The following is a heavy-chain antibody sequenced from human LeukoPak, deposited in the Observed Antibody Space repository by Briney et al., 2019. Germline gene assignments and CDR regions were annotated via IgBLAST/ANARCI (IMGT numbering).Heavy chain of an antibody. D-gene: IGHD1-26*01. CDR1: GYTFTSYY. V-gene: IGHV1-46*01. CDR2: INPSGGST. J-gene: IGHJ3*02. Sequence: ASVKVSCKASGYTFTSYYMHWVRQAPGQGLEWMGIINPSGGSTSYTQKFQGRVTMTRDTSTSTVYMELSSLRSEDTAVYYCAREREKWELASAFDIWGQGTMVTVSS. CDR3: AREREKWELASAFDI.